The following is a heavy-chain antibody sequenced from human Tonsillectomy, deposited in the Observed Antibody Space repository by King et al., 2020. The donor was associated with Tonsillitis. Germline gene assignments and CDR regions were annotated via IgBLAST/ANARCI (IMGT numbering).Heavy chain of an antibody. V-gene: IGHV3-30*04. D-gene: IGHD4-17*01. Sequence: VQLVESGGGVVQPGRSLRLSCAASGFTFSSYAMHWVRQAPGKGLEWVAVISYDGSNKYYADSVKGRFTISRDNSKNTLYLQMNSLRAEDTAVYYCARENDYGDSARGMDVWGQGTTVTVSS. CDR3: ARENDYGDSARGMDV. CDR2: ISYDGSNK. CDR1: GFTFSSYA. J-gene: IGHJ6*02.